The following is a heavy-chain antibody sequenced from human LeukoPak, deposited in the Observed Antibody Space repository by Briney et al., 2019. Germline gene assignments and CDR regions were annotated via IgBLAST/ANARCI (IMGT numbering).Heavy chain of an antibody. CDR2: VSSDGGTT. CDR1: GFIFSSYP. V-gene: IGHV3-64*01. J-gene: IGHJ4*02. D-gene: IGHD1-14*01. CDR3: AREEPAGSTDY. Sequence: GGSLRLSCVASGFIFSSYPMHWVRQAPGKGLEYVSVVSSDGGTTYYTKSVKGRFTISRDNSKNTLYLQMGSLREEDMAVYYCAREEPAGSTDYWGQGTLVTVSS.